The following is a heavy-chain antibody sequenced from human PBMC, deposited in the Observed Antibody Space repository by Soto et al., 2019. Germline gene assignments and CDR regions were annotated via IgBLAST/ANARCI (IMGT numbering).Heavy chain of an antibody. CDR2: IYHSGST. Sequence: QLQLQESGSGLVKPSQTLSLACAVSGVSISSGGYSWSWIRQPPGKGLEWIGYIYHSGSTYYNPSLKSRVTIAVDRSKNQFSLKLSSVTAADTAVYYCAAGGGLPRYYWGEGTLVTVSS. CDR1: GVSISSGGYS. V-gene: IGHV4-30-2*01. J-gene: IGHJ4*02. D-gene: IGHD5-12*01. CDR3: AAGGGLPRYY.